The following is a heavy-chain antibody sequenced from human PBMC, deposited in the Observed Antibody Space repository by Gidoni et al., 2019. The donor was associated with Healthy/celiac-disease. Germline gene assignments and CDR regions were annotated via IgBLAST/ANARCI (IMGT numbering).Heavy chain of an antibody. V-gene: IGHV4-31*03. J-gene: IGHJ4*02. CDR1: GGSLSRGGYY. Sequence: QVQLQESGPGLVKPSQTLSLTLTLSGGSLSRGGYYWTWIRQHPGKGLEWIGYIYYSGSTYYNPSLKSRVTISVDTSKNQFSLKLSSVTAADTAVYYCARDRGGTGADWGQGTLVTVSS. CDR3: ARDRGGTGAD. CDR2: IYYSGST. D-gene: IGHD7-27*01.